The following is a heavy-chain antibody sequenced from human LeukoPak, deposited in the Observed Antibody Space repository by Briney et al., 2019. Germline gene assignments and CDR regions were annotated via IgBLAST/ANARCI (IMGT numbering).Heavy chain of an antibody. CDR3: ARDHGSTHYFDY. CDR2: ISYDGSNK. J-gene: IGHJ4*02. D-gene: IGHD1-26*01. Sequence: PGGSLRLSCAASGFTFSSYAMHWVRQAPGKGLEWVAVISYDGSNKYYADSVKGRFTISRDNSNNTLYLQMNSLRAEDTAVYYCARDHGSTHYFDYWGQGTLVTVSS. V-gene: IGHV3-30-3*01. CDR1: GFTFSSYA.